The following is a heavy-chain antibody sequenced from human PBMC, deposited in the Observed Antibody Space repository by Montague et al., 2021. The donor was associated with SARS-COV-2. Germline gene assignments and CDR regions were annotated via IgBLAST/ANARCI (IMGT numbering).Heavy chain of an antibody. J-gene: IGHJ2*01. D-gene: IGHD4-17*01. CDR3: ARGPTTGKRGRLYWYFDL. V-gene: IGHV3-13*01. CDR1: GFTFSSYD. Sequence: SLRLSCAASGFTFSSYDLHLVRQATGKGLEWVSAIGTACDTYYPGSVNGRLTISRENAKNSLCLQMNSLRAGDTAVYYCARGPTTGKRGRLYWYFDLWGRGTLVTVSS. CDR2: IGTACDT.